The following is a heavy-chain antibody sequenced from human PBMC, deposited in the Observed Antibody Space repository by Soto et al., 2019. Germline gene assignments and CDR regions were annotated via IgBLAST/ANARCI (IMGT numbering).Heavy chain of an antibody. D-gene: IGHD1-26*01. V-gene: IGHV3-74*01. CDR1: GFTFSTSW. J-gene: IGHJ4*02. Sequence: EVQLVESGGDLIQPGGSLRISCAASGFTFSTSWMHWVRQAPGEGLAWVSRINSDGTTINYADSVKGRFTISRDNAKNTLYLQMNSLRADDTAEYYCAIAGSYRFDYWGQGTLVTVSS. CDR3: AIAGSYRFDY. CDR2: INSDGTTI.